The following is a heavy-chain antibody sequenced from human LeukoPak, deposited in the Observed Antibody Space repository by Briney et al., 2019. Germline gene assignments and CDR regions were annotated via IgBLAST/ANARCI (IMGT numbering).Heavy chain of an antibody. CDR1: GFTFSSYW. J-gene: IGHJ4*02. Sequence: PGGSLRLSCAASGFTFSSYWMHWVRQAPGKGLVWVSRIKSDGSNTNYADSVKGRFTISRDNAKNTLHLQMNSLRAEDTAVYYCAKDLVGRIAVAGTGVDYWGQGTLVTVSS. V-gene: IGHV3-74*01. CDR3: AKDLVGRIAVAGTGVDY. CDR2: IKSDGSNT. D-gene: IGHD6-19*01.